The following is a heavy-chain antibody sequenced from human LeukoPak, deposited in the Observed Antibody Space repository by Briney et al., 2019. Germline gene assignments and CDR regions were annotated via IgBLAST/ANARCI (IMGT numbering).Heavy chain of an antibody. J-gene: IGHJ4*02. CDR3: ARAKTTYYYDSSSAY. CDR1: GFTFSSYS. CDR2: ISSSSSII. D-gene: IGHD3-22*01. Sequence: GGSLRLSCATYGFTFSSYSMNRVRQAPGEGLEWVSYISSSSSIIYYADSVRGRFTISRDNAKNSLYLQMNSLRAEDSAVYYCARAKTTYYYDSSSAYWGQGTLVTVSS. V-gene: IGHV3-48*04.